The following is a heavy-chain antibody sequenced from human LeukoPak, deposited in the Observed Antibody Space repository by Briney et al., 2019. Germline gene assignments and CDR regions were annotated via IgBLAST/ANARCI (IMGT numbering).Heavy chain of an antibody. CDR3: ARDYGGNPDAFDI. CDR2: IIPIFGTA. J-gene: IGHJ3*02. V-gene: IGHV1-69*13. D-gene: IGHD4-23*01. Sequence: SVKVSCKASGGTFSSYAISWVRQAPGQGLEWMGGIIPIFGTANYAQKFQGRVTITADESTSAAYMELSSLRSEDTAVYYCARDYGGNPDAFDIWGQGTMVTVSS. CDR1: GGTFSSYA.